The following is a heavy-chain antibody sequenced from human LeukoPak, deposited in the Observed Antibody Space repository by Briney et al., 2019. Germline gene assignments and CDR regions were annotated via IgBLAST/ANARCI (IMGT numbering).Heavy chain of an antibody. CDR2: INHSGST. V-gene: IGHV4-34*01. CDR1: GGSFSGYY. D-gene: IGHD2-2*01. J-gene: IGHJ4*02. Sequence: SETLSLTCAVYGGSFSGYYWSWIRQPPGKGLEWIGEINHSGSTNYNPSLKSRVTISVDTSKNQFSLKLSSVTAADTAVYYCVRLSLGHCSSTSCRDYWGQGTLVTVSS. CDR3: VRLSLGHCSSTSCRDY.